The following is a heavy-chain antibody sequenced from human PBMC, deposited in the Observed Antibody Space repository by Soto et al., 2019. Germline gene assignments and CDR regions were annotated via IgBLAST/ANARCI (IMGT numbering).Heavy chain of an antibody. J-gene: IGHJ6*02. V-gene: IGHV4-59*01. CDR2: IYYSGST. Sequence: SDTLSLACTVSGGSISGYYWSWIRQPPGKGLEWIVYIYYSGSTNYNPSLKSRVTISVDTSKNQFSLKLSSVTAADTAVYYCAREGCSSTRCSQPHYHYGMHXSGQGTRVTVS. CDR3: AREGCSSTRCSQPHYHYGMHX. CDR1: GGSISGYY. D-gene: IGHD2-2*01.